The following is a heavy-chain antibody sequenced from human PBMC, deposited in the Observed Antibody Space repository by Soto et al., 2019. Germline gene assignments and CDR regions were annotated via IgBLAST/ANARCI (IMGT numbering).Heavy chain of an antibody. D-gene: IGHD6-13*01. CDR3: AREWREAAAGQGYYYYYGMDV. V-gene: IGHV3-48*03. Sequence: LRLSCAASGFTFSSYEMNWVRQAPGKGLEWVSYISSSGSTIYYADSVKGRFTISRDNAKNSLYLQMNSLRAEDTAVYYCAREWREAAAGQGYYYYYGMDVWGQGTTVTVSS. CDR2: ISSSGSTI. J-gene: IGHJ6*02. CDR1: GFTFSSYE.